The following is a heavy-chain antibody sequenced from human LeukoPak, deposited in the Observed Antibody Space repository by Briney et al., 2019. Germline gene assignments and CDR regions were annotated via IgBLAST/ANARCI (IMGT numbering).Heavy chain of an antibody. CDR2: ISGSGGST. D-gene: IGHD3-22*01. Sequence: GGSLRLSCAASGFTFSSYAMSWVRQAPGKGLKWVSAISGSGGSTYYADSVKGRFTISRDNSKNTLYLQMNSLRAEDTAVYYCAKMGAMIVVVSHYMDVWGRGTTVTVSS. CDR1: GFTFSSYA. CDR3: AKMGAMIVVVSHYMDV. V-gene: IGHV3-23*01. J-gene: IGHJ6*03.